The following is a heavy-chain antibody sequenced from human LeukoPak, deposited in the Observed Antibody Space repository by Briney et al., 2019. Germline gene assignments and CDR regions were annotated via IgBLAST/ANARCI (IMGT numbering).Heavy chain of an antibody. Sequence: SETLSLTCTVSGGSISSYYWSWIRQPPGKGLEWIGYIYHSGSTYYNPSLKSRVTISVDRSKNQFSLKLSSVTAADTAVYYCARSGYSYGYPYYYYGMDVWGQGTTVTVSS. D-gene: IGHD5-18*01. CDR3: ARSGYSYGYPYYYYGMDV. J-gene: IGHJ6*02. CDR1: GGSISSYY. CDR2: IYHSGST. V-gene: IGHV4-59*12.